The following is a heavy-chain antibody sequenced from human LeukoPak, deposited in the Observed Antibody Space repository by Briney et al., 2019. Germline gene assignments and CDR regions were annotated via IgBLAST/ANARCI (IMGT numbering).Heavy chain of an antibody. J-gene: IGHJ4*02. CDR3: ARGEGYDFWSGYSSSGYFDY. V-gene: IGHV3-66*02. Sequence: GGSLRLSCAASGFTVSSNYMSWVRQAPGKGLEWVSVIYSGGTTYYADSVKGRFTISRDNSKNTLYLQMNSLRAEDTAVYYCARGEGYDFWSGYSSSGYFDYWGQGTLVTVSS. D-gene: IGHD3-3*01. CDR2: IYSGGTT. CDR1: GFTVSSNY.